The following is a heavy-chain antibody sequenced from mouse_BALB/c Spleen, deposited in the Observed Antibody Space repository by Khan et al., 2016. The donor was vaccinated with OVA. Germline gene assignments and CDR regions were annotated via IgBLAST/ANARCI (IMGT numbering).Heavy chain of an antibody. D-gene: IGHD2-14*01. CDR2: INPSNGYT. V-gene: IGHV1-4*01. Sequence: QVQLQQSGAELARPGASVKMSCKASGYTFTSYTIHWIKLRPGQGLEWIGYINPSNGYTNYNQKFRDKATLTADKSSTTAYMQLSSLTSDDSAVDNCVRDGAYHRNDGWFAYWGQGTLVTVSA. CDR1: GYTFTSYT. CDR3: VRDGAYHRNDGWFAY. J-gene: IGHJ3*01.